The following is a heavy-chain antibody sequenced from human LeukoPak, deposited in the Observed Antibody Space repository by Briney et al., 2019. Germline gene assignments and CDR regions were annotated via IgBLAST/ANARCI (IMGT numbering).Heavy chain of an antibody. Sequence: GGSLRLSCAASGFTFSSYGMHWVRQAPGKGLEWVAVIWYDGSNKYYADSVKGRFTISRDNSKNTLYLQMNSLRAEDTAVYYCARGIMRPKGDWFDPWGQGTLVTVSS. D-gene: IGHD1-14*01. CDR3: ARGIMRPKGDWFDP. CDR2: IWYDGSNK. V-gene: IGHV3-33*01. J-gene: IGHJ5*02. CDR1: GFTFSSYG.